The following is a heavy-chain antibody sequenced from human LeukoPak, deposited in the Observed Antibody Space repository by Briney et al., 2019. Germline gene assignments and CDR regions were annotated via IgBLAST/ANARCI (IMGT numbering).Heavy chain of an antibody. CDR1: GGSISSYY. CDR3: ARDDTGYSSGWYGFKAFDI. V-gene: IGHV4-59*01. J-gene: IGHJ3*02. D-gene: IGHD6-19*01. CDR2: IYYSGST. Sequence: PSETLSLTCTASGGSISSYYWSWIRQPPGKGLEWIGYIYYSGSTNYNPSLKSRVTISVDTSKNQFSLKLSSVTAADTAVYYCARDDTGYSSGWYGFKAFDIWGQGTMVTVSS.